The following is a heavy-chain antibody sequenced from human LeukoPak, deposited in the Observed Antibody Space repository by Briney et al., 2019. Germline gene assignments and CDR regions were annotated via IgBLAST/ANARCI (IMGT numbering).Heavy chain of an antibody. CDR3: ARALVVVAPFDY. Sequence: SETLSLTCAVCGGSFSGYYWSWIRQPPGKGLEWIGEINHSGSTNYNPSLKSRVTISVDTSKNQFSLKLSSVTAADTAVHYCARALVVVAPFDYWGQGTLVTVSS. CDR2: INHSGST. V-gene: IGHV4-34*01. D-gene: IGHD2-15*01. J-gene: IGHJ4*02. CDR1: GGSFSGYY.